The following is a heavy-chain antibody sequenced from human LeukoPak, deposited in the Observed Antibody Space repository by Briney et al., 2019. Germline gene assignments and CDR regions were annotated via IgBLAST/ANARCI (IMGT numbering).Heavy chain of an antibody. J-gene: IGHJ4*02. CDR3: AKAFITMVRGATTVVDY. Sequence: GGSLRLSCAASGFTFSDYYMSWIRQAPGKGLEWVSYISSSGSTIYYADSVKGRFTISRDNAKNTLYLQMNSLRAEDTAVYYCAKAFITMVRGATTVVDYWGQGTLVTVS. CDR2: ISSSGSTI. V-gene: IGHV3-11*01. CDR1: GFTFSDYY. D-gene: IGHD3-10*01.